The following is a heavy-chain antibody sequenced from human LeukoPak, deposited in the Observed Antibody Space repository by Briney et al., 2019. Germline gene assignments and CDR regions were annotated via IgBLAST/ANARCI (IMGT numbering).Heavy chain of an antibody. D-gene: IGHD3-3*01. CDR3: ARDGGRPDVPNVLQFLEWLRPSHISMDV. V-gene: IGHV3-30-3*01. Sequence: GGSLRLSCAASGFTFSSYAMHWVRQAPGKGLEWVAVISYDGSNKYYADSVKGRFTISRDNSKNTLYLQMNSLRAEDTAVYYCARDGGRPDVPNVLQFLEWLRPSHISMDVWGQGTTVTVSS. CDR1: GFTFSSYA. J-gene: IGHJ6*02. CDR2: ISYDGSNK.